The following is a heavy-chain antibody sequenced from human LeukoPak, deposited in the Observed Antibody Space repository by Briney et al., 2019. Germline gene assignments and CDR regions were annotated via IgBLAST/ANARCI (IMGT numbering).Heavy chain of an antibody. CDR3: AIVGYYDSSGSLLPTGGYFDY. V-gene: IGHV4-39*07. CDR1: GGSISSSSYY. D-gene: IGHD3-22*01. Sequence: PSETLSLTCTVSGGSISSSSYYWGWIRQPPGKGLEWIGSIYYSGSTYYNPSLKSRVTISVDKSKNQSSLKLSSVTAADTAVYYCAIVGYYDSSGSLLPTGGYFDYWGQGTLVTVSS. CDR2: IYYSGST. J-gene: IGHJ4*02.